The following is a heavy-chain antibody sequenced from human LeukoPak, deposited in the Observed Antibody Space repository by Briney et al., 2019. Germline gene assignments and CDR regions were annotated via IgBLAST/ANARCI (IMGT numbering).Heavy chain of an antibody. CDR3: ARAWGSGFDY. Sequence: SETLSLTCTLSGGSISSYYWSWIRQPPGKGLEWIGCIYYSGSPNYNPSLKSRVTISVATSKNQFSLKLSSVTAADTAVYYCARAWGSGFDYWGQGTLVTVSS. D-gene: IGHD3-16*01. CDR1: GGSISSYY. V-gene: IGHV4-59*01. CDR2: IYYSGSP. J-gene: IGHJ4*02.